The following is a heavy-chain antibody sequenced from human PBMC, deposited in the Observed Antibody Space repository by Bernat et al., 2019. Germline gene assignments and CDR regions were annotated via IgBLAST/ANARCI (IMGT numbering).Heavy chain of an antibody. CDR2: MNPNSGNT. CDR1: GYTFTSYD. J-gene: IGHJ4*02. V-gene: IGHV1-8*01. Sequence: QVQLVQSGAEVKKPGASVKVSCKASGYTFTSYDINWVRQATGQGLEWMGWMNPNSGNTGYAQEFQGRVTMTRNTSISTAYMELSSLRSEDTAVYYCARSQAVAGNIDYWGQGTLVTVSS. CDR3: ARSQAVAGNIDY. D-gene: IGHD6-19*01.